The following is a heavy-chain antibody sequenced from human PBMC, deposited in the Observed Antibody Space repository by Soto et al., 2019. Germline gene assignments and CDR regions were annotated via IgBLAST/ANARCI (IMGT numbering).Heavy chain of an antibody. V-gene: IGHV3-23*01. CDR3: AKARRLLMRGGAFDI. D-gene: IGHD2-15*01. CDR2: FGTSANNT. CDR1: GFTFSSSA. Sequence: EEQLLESGGGLVQPGGSLRISCVASGFTFSSSAMNWVRQAPGKGLEWVSTFGTSANNTYYADSVRGRFTISRDNSKNTLYLQMTSLRVDDTAVYYCAKARRLLMRGGAFDIWGQGTMVTVSS. J-gene: IGHJ3*02.